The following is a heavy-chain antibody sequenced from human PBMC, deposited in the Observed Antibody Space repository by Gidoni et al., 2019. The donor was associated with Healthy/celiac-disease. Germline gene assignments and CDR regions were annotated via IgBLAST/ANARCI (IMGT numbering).Heavy chain of an antibody. Sequence: EVQLLESGGGLVQPGGSLRLSCAASGFTFSSYAMSWVRQAPGKGLEWVSAISGSGGSTYYADSVKGRFTISRDNSKNTLYLQMNSLRAEGTAVYYCARGSSGWYGADAFDIWGQGTMVTVSS. CDR3: ARGSSGWYGADAFDI. D-gene: IGHD6-19*01. CDR1: GFTFSSYA. CDR2: ISGSGGST. J-gene: IGHJ3*02. V-gene: IGHV3-23*01.